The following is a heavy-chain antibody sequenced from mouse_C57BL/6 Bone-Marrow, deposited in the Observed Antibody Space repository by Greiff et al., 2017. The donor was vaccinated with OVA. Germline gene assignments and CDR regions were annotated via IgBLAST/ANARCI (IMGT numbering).Heavy chain of an antibody. CDR2: IDPEDGDT. D-gene: IGHD1-2*01. V-gene: IGHV14-1*01. CDR3: TKNIKGY. J-gene: IGHJ2*01. Sequence: EVKLVESGAELVRPGASVKLSCTASGFNIKDYYMHWVKQRPEQGLEWIGRIDPEDGDTEYDPKFKGKATMTADTSSSTAYLQLSSLTSEDTAVYYCTKNIKGYWGQGTTLTVSS. CDR1: GFNIKDYY.